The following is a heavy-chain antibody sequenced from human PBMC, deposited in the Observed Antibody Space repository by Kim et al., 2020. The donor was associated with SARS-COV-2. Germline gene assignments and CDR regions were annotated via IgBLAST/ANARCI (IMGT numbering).Heavy chain of an antibody. Sequence: SETLSLTCTVSGGSISSGGYYWSWIRQHPGKGLEWIGYIYYSGSTYYNPSLKSRVTISVDTSKNQFSLKLSSVTAADTAVYYCARAPKQQLVDYWGQGTLVTVSS. CDR1: GGSISSGGYY. CDR2: IYYSGST. V-gene: IGHV4-31*03. J-gene: IGHJ4*02. D-gene: IGHD6-13*01. CDR3: ARAPKQQLVDY.